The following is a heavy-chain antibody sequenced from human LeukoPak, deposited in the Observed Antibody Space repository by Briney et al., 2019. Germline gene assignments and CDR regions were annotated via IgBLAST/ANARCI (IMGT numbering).Heavy chain of an antibody. J-gene: IGHJ4*02. Sequence: TGGSLRLSCAASGFTFSSYTMNWVRQAPGKGLEWISYISSSSTTIYYADSVRGRFTISRDNAKNSLYLQMNSLRAEDTAVYYCARDPTSYRYSDYWGQGTLVAVSS. V-gene: IGHV3-48*04. CDR1: GFTFSSYT. CDR3: ARDPTSYRYSDY. D-gene: IGHD3-16*02. CDR2: ISSSSTTI.